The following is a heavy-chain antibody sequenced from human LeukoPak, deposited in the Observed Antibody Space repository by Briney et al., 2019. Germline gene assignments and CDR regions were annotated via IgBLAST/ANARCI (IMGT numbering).Heavy chain of an antibody. J-gene: IGHJ6*03. Sequence: SQTLSLTCTVSGGSISSGSYYWSWIRQPAGRGLEWIGRIYTSGSTNYNPSLKSRVTISVDTSKNHFSLKLSSVTAADTAVYYCARTTVTTYYSYYYMDVWGKGTTVTVSS. D-gene: IGHD4-11*01. V-gene: IGHV4-61*02. CDR3: ARTTVTTYYSYYYMDV. CDR1: GGSISSGSYY. CDR2: IYTSGST.